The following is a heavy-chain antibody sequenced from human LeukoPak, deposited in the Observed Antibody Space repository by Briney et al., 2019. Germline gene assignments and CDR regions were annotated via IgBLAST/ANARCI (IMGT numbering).Heavy chain of an antibody. CDR3: ASADTAMGLAFDI. CDR2: IYYSGST. CDR1: GGSISSYY. D-gene: IGHD5-18*01. Sequence: SETLPLTCTVSGGSISSYYWSWIRQPPGKGLEWIGYIYYSGSTNYNPSLKSRVTISVDTSKNQFSLKLSSVTAADTAMYYCASADTAMGLAFDIWGQGTMVTVSS. V-gene: IGHV4-59*01. J-gene: IGHJ3*02.